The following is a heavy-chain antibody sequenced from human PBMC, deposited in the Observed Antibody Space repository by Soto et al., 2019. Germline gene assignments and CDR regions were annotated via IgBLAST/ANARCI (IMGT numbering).Heavy chain of an antibody. Sequence: GGSLRLSCAASGFTFSSYAMHWVRQAPGKGLEWVAVISYDGSNKYYADSVKGRFTISRDNSKNTLYLQMNSLRAEDTAVYYRARGQPQAWGVDAFDIWGQGTMVTVSS. CDR2: ISYDGSNK. J-gene: IGHJ3*02. V-gene: IGHV3-30*04. CDR1: GFTFSSYA. D-gene: IGHD3-10*01. CDR3: ARGQPQAWGVDAFDI.